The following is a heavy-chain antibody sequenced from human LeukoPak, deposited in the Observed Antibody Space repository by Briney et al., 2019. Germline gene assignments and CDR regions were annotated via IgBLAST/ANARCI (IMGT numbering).Heavy chain of an antibody. Sequence: ASVKVSCTASGYTFTSYFMHWARQAPGQGLEWMGIINPSGGSTSYAQKFQGRVTMTRDMSTSTVYMELSSLRSEDTAVYYCARDRGGYNSYYFDYWGQGTLVTVSS. J-gene: IGHJ4*02. V-gene: IGHV1-46*01. CDR1: GYTFTSYF. CDR2: INPSGGST. CDR3: ARDRGGYNSYYFDY. D-gene: IGHD5-24*01.